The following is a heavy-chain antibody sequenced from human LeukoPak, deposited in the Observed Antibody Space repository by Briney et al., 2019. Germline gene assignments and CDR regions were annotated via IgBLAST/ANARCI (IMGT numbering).Heavy chain of an antibody. CDR3: ARDCSGGSCYGAFDI. D-gene: IGHD2-15*01. CDR2: IYDSGST. J-gene: IGHJ3*02. V-gene: IGHV4-30-4*01. CDR1: GASIRSGDYY. Sequence: SETLSXXCTVSGASIRSGDYYWSWIRQPPGKGLEWIGYIYDSGSTYYNPSLKSRITISVDTSENRFSLKLSSVTATDTAVYYCARDCSGGSCYGAFDIWGQGTMVTVSS.